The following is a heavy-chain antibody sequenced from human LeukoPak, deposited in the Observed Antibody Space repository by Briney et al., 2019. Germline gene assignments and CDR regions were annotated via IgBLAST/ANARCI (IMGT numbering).Heavy chain of an antibody. V-gene: IGHV1-69*06. CDR2: IIPIFGTA. CDR3: ARAVQLSTYYYYYMDV. CDR1: GGTFSSYA. J-gene: IGHJ6*03. D-gene: IGHD5-18*01. Sequence: ASVKVSCKASGGTFSSYAISWVRQAPGQGLGWVGGIIPIFGTANYAQKFQGRVTITADKSTSTAYMELSSLRSEDTAVYYCARAVQLSTYYYYYMDVWGKGTTVTVSS.